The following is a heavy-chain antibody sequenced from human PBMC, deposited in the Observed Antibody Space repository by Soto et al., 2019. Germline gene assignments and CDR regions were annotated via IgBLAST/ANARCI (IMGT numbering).Heavy chain of an antibody. J-gene: IGHJ5*02. CDR2: IYHSGST. CDR1: GGSISSGGYS. D-gene: IGHD4-17*01. V-gene: IGHV4-30-2*01. Sequence: QLQLQESGSGLVKPSQTLSLTRAVSGGSISSGGYSWSWIRQPPGKGLEWIGYIYHSGSTYYNPPLKSRVTISVDRSKNQFSLKLSSVTAADTAVYYCARGPPHDYGDYGIDPWGQGTLVTVSS. CDR3: ARGPPHDYGDYGIDP.